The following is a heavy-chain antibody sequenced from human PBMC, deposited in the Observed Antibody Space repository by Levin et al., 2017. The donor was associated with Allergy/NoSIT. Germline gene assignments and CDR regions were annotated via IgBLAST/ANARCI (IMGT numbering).Heavy chain of an antibody. V-gene: IGHV3-66*01. D-gene: IGHD2-2*02. CDR3: ARVVYGRGASIYTYYYMDV. CDR1: GFSVGTHY. CDR2: MYPGSST. J-gene: IGHJ6*03. Sequence: GESLKISCAASGFSVGTHYMSWVRQAPGKGLEWVSVMYPGSSTYNADSAKGRFTISRDNSKNMLFLQMNSLRGEDTAVYYCARVVYGRGASIYTYYYMDVWGEGTTVTVSS.